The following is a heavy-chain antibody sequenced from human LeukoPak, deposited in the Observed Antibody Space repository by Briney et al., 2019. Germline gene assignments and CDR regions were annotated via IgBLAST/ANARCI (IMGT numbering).Heavy chain of an antibody. J-gene: IGHJ4*02. V-gene: IGHV5-51*01. CDR3: ARQRSIAARPFDY. D-gene: IGHD6-6*01. CDR1: GYKFTSYW. Sequence: GESLKISCKGSGYKFTSYWIAWVRQMPGKGLEWMGIIFPGDSDTRYSPSFQGQVTISADKSISTAYLQWSSLKASDTAVYYCARQRSIAARPFDYWGQGTLVTVSS. CDR2: IFPGDSDT.